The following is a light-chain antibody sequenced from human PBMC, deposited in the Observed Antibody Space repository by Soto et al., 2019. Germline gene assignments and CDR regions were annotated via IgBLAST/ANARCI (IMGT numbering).Light chain of an antibody. CDR3: QQCGSSPPWT. CDR1: QSVSSSY. V-gene: IGKV3-20*01. Sequence: EIVLTQSPGTLSLSPGERATLSCRASQSVSSSYLAWYQQKPGQAPRLLIYGASSRATGIPHRFSRSGSGTAFTLTISRLEPEDFAVYYCQQCGSSPPWTFGNGTKVE. CDR2: GAS. J-gene: IGKJ1*01.